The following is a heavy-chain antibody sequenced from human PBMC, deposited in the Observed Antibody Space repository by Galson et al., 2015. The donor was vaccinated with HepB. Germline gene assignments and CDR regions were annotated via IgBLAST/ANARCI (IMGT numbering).Heavy chain of an antibody. J-gene: IGHJ4*02. D-gene: IGHD4-17*01. CDR1: GFTFSDYA. CDR2: TDSAGSDT. CDR3: ARRLVVTAVTVFDY. V-gene: IGHV3-23*01. Sequence: SLRLSCATSGFTFSDYAMGWVRQAPGKGLEWVSSTDSAGSDTYYAESVKGRFTISRDNSRNTLYLQMNNLRAEDTAIYYCARRLVVTAVTVFDYWGQGTLVTVSS.